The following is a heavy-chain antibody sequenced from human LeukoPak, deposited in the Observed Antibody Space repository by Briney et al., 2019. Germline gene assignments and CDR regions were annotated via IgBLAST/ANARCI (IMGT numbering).Heavy chain of an antibody. Sequence: PGGSLRLSCTASGFTFGDYAMSWVRQAPGKGLEWVGFTRSKAYGGTTEYAASVKGRFTISRDDSKSIAYLQMNSLKTEDTAVYYCTRDPVWGVDYWGQGTLVTVSS. CDR3: TRDPVWGVDY. CDR2: TRSKAYGGTT. CDR1: GFTFGDYA. J-gene: IGHJ4*02. V-gene: IGHV3-49*04. D-gene: IGHD3-16*01.